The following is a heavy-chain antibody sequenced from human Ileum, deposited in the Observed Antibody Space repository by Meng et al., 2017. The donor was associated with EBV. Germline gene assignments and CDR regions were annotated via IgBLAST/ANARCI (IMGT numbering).Heavy chain of an antibody. D-gene: IGHD3-22*01. CDR1: GGSISRSDW. CDR3: ASSDYYRSDY. J-gene: IGHJ4*02. Sequence: VQLQESRPGLGTPSETLSLTCALSGGSISRSDWGSGVRQPPGKGLEWIGETSHSGSTNYSPSLKSRVTISLDKSKNQLSLKLNSVTAADTAVYYCASSDYYRSDYWGQGTLVTVSS. CDR2: TSHSGST. V-gene: IGHV4-4*02.